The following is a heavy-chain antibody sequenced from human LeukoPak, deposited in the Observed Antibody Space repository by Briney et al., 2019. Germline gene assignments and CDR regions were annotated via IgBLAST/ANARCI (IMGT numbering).Heavy chain of an antibody. D-gene: IGHD2-2*01. CDR1: GGSISSSSDY. Sequence: SETLSLTCTVSGGSISSSSDYWSWVRQPPGKGLVWIGFVYYTGSTSYSPSLKSRVTISVDTSKNQFSLKLRSVTAQDTAVYYCARVARCTSCFDVDYWGQGTLVTVSS. V-gene: IGHV4-61*01. J-gene: IGHJ4*02. CDR3: ARVARCTSCFDVDY. CDR2: VYYTGST.